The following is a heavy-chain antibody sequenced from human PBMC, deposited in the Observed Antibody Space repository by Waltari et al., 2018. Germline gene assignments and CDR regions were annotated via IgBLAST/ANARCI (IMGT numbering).Heavy chain of an antibody. D-gene: IGHD2-15*01. V-gene: IGHV4-39*02. Sequence: QLQLQESGPGLVKSSVTLSLTCAVSGGSIRSSAYSWVWLRQPPGKELEWIGSIYPSGDTYYHASLESRVRVSVDRSSNHFSMTLSSVTAADTAVYYCARRGDWLPLDAFDIWGQGTVVTVSS. J-gene: IGHJ3*02. CDR3: ARRGDWLPLDAFDI. CDR1: GGSIRSSAYS. CDR2: IYPSGDT.